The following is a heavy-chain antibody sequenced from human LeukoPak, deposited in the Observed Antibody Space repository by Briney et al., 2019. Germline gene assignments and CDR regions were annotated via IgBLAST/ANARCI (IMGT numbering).Heavy chain of an antibody. Sequence: GGSLRLSCAAAGFTFSSYGMHWVRQAPGKGLEWVAVIWYDGSNKYYADSVKGRFNIYRDNSKNTLSLQMNSLRAEDTAVYYRAKDYCSGGSCYSGFDYWGQGTLVTVSS. J-gene: IGHJ4*02. CDR2: IWYDGSNK. V-gene: IGHV3-33*06. CDR3: AKDYCSGGSCYSGFDY. D-gene: IGHD2-15*01. CDR1: GFTFSSYG.